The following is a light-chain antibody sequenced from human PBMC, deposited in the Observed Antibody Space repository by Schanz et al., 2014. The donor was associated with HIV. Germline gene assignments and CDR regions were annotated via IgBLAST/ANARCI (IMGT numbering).Light chain of an antibody. CDR3: QQYKDNSLHT. J-gene: IGKJ2*01. V-gene: IGKV3-15*01. CDR1: QSVSGN. Sequence: EIVLTQSPGILSLSPGERATLSCGASQSVSGNFLAWYQQKPGQAPRLLIYDAFTRATGIPARFSGSGSGTEFTLTVSSLQPDDFATYYCQQYKDNSLHTFGQGTKVEIK. CDR2: DAF.